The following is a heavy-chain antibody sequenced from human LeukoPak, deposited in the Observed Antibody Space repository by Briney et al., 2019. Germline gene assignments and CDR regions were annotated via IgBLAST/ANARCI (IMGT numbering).Heavy chain of an antibody. CDR3: ARDYYDSSGYREGKQYYFDY. CDR2: ISSSGSTI. J-gene: IGHJ4*02. V-gene: IGHV3-48*03. D-gene: IGHD3-22*01. Sequence: GGSLRLSCAASGFTFSSYEMNWVRQAPGKGLEWVSYISSSGSTIYYADSVKGRFTISRDNAKNSLYLQMNSLRAEDTAVYYCARDYYDSSGYREGKQYYFDYWGQGTLVTVSS. CDR1: GFTFSSYE.